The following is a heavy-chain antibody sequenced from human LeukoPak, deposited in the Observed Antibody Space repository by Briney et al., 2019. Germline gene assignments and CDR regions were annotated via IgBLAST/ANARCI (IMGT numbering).Heavy chain of an antibody. Sequence: WASVKVSCKASGGTFSSYAISWVRQAPGQGLEWMGGIIPIFGTANYAQKFQGRVTITADESTSTAYMELSSLRSEDTAVYYCARGVGSGSGSLGYWGQGTLVTVSS. J-gene: IGHJ4*02. CDR2: IIPIFGTA. CDR3: ARGVGSGSGSLGY. V-gene: IGHV1-69*13. CDR1: GGTFSSYA. D-gene: IGHD3-10*01.